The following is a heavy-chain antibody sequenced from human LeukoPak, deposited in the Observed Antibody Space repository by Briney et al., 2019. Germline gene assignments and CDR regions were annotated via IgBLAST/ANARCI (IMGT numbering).Heavy chain of an antibody. CDR1: GGSIGDFY. V-gene: IGHV4-59*08. CDR3: AIALVGATENWFDP. J-gene: IGHJ5*02. Sequence: SETLSLTCTVSGGSIGDFYWSWIRQSPTKGLEWIGHIYYTGSARYNPSLRSRVSISVDTSKNQFSLKLSSVTAADTAVYYCAIALVGATENWFDPWGQGTLVTVSS. CDR2: IYYTGSA. D-gene: IGHD1-26*01.